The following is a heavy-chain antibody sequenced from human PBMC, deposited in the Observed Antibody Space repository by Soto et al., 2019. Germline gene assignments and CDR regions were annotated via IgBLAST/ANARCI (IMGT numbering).Heavy chain of an antibody. CDR1: GYTFTSYG. Sequence: QVHLVQSGAEVKKPGASVKVSCKGSGYTFTSYGITWVRQAPGQGLAWMGWISAHNGNTDYAQKLQGRVTVTRDTSTSTAYMELRSLRSDDTAVYYCARGREGDYWGQGAMVTVSS. CDR2: ISAHNGNT. D-gene: IGHD1-26*01. J-gene: IGHJ4*02. CDR3: ARGREGDY. V-gene: IGHV1-18*01.